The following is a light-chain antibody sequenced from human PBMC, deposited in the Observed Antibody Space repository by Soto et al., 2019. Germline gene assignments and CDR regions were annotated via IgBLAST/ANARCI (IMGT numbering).Light chain of an antibody. Sequence: QSVLTQPPSASETPGQRVTISCSGSSSNIGSNSVNWYKQLPGTAPKLLIHSNNQRPSGVPDRFSGPKSGTSASLAISGLQSEDEADYYCAAWDDSLNGALFGGGTKLTVL. CDR1: SSNIGSNS. CDR3: AAWDDSLNGAL. CDR2: SNN. V-gene: IGLV1-44*01. J-gene: IGLJ2*01.